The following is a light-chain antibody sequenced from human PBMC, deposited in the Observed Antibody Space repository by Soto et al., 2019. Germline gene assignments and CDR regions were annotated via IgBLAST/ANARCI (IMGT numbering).Light chain of an antibody. J-gene: IGKJ1*01. CDR2: GAS. CDR3: QQYNDWPRT. V-gene: IGKV3-15*01. Sequence: EIVMTQSPATVSVSPGERASLSCRASQSVGSDLAWYQQKPGQAPRLLIYGASTRATGISARFSGSGSGTEFTLTISSLQSEDFAVYYCQQYNDWPRTFGQGTKVDIK. CDR1: QSVGSD.